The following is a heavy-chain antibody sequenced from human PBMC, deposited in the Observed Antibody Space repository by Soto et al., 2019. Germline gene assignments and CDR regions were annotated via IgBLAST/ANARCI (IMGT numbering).Heavy chain of an antibody. CDR2: INNDGSSK. J-gene: IGHJ5*02. Sequence: LRLSCAASGFIFSRHWMHWVRQAPGKGLVWVSRINNDGSSKAYADSVKGRFTISRDNAKSTLYLQMNSLRAEDTAVYYCTRGGTSSGTPPFDPWGQGTLVTVSS. CDR1: GFIFSRHW. V-gene: IGHV3-74*01. D-gene: IGHD5-12*01. CDR3: TRGGTSSGTPPFDP.